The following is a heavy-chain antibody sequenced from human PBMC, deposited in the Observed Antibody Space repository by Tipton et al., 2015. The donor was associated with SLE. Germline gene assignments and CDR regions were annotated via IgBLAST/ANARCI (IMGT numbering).Heavy chain of an antibody. CDR2: IVVGSGLT. CDR1: GFTFSTSA. V-gene: IGHV1-58*02. CDR3: AATVTALSGADYYGMDV. Sequence: QLVQSGAEVKKPGTSVKVSCKASGFTFSTSAMHWVRQARGQRLEWIGWIVVGSGLTTYAQKFQERVTISSDMSTTTVFLELSSLGSEDTYMYYCAATVTALSGADYYGMDVWGHGTPVPVSS. D-gene: IGHD2-8*02. J-gene: IGHJ6*02.